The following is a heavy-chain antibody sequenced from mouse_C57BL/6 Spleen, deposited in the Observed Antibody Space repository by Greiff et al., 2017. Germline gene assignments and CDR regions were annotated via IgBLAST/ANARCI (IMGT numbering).Heavy chain of an antibody. CDR3: ARKEGLLLRTNY. Sequence: QVQLQQSGAELMKPGASVKLSCKATGYTFTGYWIEWVKQRPGHGLEWIGEILPGSGSTNDNEKFKGKATFTADTSSNTAYMQLSSLTTEDSAIYYCARKEGLLLRTNYWGQGTTLTVSS. D-gene: IGHD1-1*01. V-gene: IGHV1-9*01. CDR2: ILPGSGST. J-gene: IGHJ2*01. CDR1: GYTFTGYW.